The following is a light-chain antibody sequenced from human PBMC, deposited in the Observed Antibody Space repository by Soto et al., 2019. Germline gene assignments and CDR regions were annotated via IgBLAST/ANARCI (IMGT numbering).Light chain of an antibody. Sequence: EVVFTHSPVTLSLSPGERATLFCRASQRVTANYLAWYQQRPSQAPRLLIYDASKRASGVPARFSGSGSGTDFTLTISSLEPEDFAFYYCQQRSKWPLTFGPGTKVDLK. CDR3: QQRSKWPLT. CDR1: QRVTANY. CDR2: DAS. V-gene: IGKV3-11*01. J-gene: IGKJ3*01.